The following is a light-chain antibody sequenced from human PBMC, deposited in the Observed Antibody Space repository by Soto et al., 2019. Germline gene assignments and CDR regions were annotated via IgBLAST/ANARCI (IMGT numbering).Light chain of an antibody. CDR3: QQYDNWPPWT. V-gene: IGKV3-15*01. J-gene: IGKJ1*01. CDR2: GAS. Sequence: EIVLTQSPATLSVSPGEGATLSCRASRSVSSNLAWYQQKPGQPPRLLIYGASTRATDIPARFSGSGSGTEFTLTISSLQSEDFVVYHCQQYDNWPPWTFGQGTKVEIK. CDR1: RSVSSN.